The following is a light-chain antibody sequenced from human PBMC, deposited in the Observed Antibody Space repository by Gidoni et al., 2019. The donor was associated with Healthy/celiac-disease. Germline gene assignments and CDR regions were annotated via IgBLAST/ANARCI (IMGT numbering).Light chain of an antibody. V-gene: IGKV3-11*01. CDR3: QQRSNWPLLT. Sequence: EIVLTQSPATLSLSPGERATLPCRASQSVSSYLAWYQQKPGQAPRLLIYDASNRATGIPARFSGSGSGTDFTLTISSLEPEDFAVYYCQQRSNWPLLTFGGGPKVEIK. CDR1: QSVSSY. CDR2: DAS. J-gene: IGKJ4*01.